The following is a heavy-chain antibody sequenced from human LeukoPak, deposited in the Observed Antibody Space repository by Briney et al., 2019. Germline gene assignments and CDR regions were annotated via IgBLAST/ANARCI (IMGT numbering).Heavy chain of an antibody. D-gene: IGHD6-19*01. CDR1: GYTFTGYY. J-gene: IGHJ4*02. Sequence: ASVKVSCKASGYTFTGYYMHWVRQAPGQGLEWMGWINPNSGGTNYAQKFQGRVIMTRDTSISTAYMELSRLRSDDTAVYYCARGAYSSGWYEGELDYWGQGTLVTVSS. CDR3: ARGAYSSGWYEGELDY. CDR2: INPNSGGT. V-gene: IGHV1-2*02.